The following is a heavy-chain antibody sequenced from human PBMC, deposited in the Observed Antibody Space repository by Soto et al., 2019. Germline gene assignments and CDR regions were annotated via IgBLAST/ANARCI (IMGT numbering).Heavy chain of an antibody. V-gene: IGHV5-51*01. D-gene: IGHD2-2*01. Sequence: GESLKISCKGSGYSFTSYWIGWVRQMPGKGLEWMGIIYPGDSDTRYSPSFQGQVTISADKSISTAYLQWSSLKASDTAMYYCARVTGTVVVPAAMGHWGQGTLVTVSS. CDR1: GYSFTSYW. J-gene: IGHJ4*02. CDR3: ARVTGTVVVPAAMGH. CDR2: IYPGDSDT.